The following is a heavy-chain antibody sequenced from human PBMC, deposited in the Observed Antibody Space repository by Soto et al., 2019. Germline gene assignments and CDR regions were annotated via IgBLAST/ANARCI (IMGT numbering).Heavy chain of an antibody. J-gene: IGHJ4*02. CDR2: IYNSGST. Sequence: SETLSLTCNVSGGSIGNYFWTWIRQPPGKGLEWIGYIYNSGSTIYNPSLKSRVTMSVDTSKNHFSLKVSSVTAADTGVYYCARSDGRYWGKGTLVPVSS. CDR1: GGSIGNYF. CDR3: ARSDGRY. V-gene: IGHV4-59*01.